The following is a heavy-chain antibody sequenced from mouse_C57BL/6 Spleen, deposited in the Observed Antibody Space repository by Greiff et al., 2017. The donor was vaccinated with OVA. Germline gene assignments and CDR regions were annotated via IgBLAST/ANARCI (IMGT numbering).Heavy chain of an antibody. CDR3: AREGITTVVPYFDY. CDR2: IDPSDSYT. Sequence: QVQLQQPGAELVRPGTSVKLSCKASGYTFTSYWMHWVKQRPGQGLEWIGVIDPSDSYTNYNQKFKGKATLTVDTSSSTAYMQLSSLTSEDSAVYYCAREGITTVVPYFDYWGQGTTLTVSS. CDR1: GYTFTSYW. V-gene: IGHV1-59*01. D-gene: IGHD1-1*01. J-gene: IGHJ2*01.